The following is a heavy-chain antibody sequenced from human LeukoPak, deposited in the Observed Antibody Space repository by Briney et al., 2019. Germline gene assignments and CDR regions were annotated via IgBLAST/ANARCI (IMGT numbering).Heavy chain of an antibody. CDR1: GGSFSGYY. CDR3: ARGRRWADRALNY. V-gene: IGHV4-34*01. Sequence: SETLSLTCAVYGGSFSGYYWSWIRQPPGKGLEWIGEINHSGHSSYKPSLKRRVTISVDTSKNQFSLKLRSVTAADTAVYYCARGRRWADRALNYWGQGTLVTVSS. D-gene: IGHD1-14*01. CDR2: INHSGHS. J-gene: IGHJ4*02.